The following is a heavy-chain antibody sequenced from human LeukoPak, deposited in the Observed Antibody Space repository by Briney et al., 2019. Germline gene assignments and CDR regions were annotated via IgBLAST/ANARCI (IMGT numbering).Heavy chain of an antibody. CDR2: IKQDGSEK. V-gene: IGHV3-7*01. CDR3: AKDRNYYGSGSYYNIDY. J-gene: IGHJ4*02. Sequence: PGGSLRLSCAASGFTFSSYWMSWVRQAPGKGLEWVANIKQDGSEKYYADSVKGRFTISRDNSKNTLYLQMNSLRAEDTAVYYCAKDRNYYGSGSYYNIDYWGQGTLVTVSS. D-gene: IGHD3-10*01. CDR1: GFTFSSYW.